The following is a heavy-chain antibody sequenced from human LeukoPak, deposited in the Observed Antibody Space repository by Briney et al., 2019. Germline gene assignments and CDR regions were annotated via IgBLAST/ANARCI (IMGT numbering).Heavy chain of an antibody. V-gene: IGHV3-23*01. CDR2: ISGSGGSP. Sequence: GGSLRLSCAASGFTFSSYAMSWVRQAPGKGLEWVSAISGSGGSPYYADSVKGRFTISRDNSKNTLYLQMNSLRAEDTAVYYCAKVIIRSVRFDYWGQGTLVTVSS. CDR1: GFTFSSYA. CDR3: AKVIIRSVRFDY. J-gene: IGHJ4*02.